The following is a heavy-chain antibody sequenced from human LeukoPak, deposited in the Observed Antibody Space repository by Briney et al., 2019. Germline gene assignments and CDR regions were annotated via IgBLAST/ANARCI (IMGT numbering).Heavy chain of an antibody. D-gene: IGHD5-12*01. J-gene: IGHJ4*02. Sequence: PGGSLRLSCAASGFTFSSYAMHWVRQAPGKGLEWVAVISYDGSNKYYADSVKGRFTVSRDNSKNTLYLQMNSLRAEDTAVYYCARVLSRQGGLDYWGQGTLVTVSS. CDR2: ISYDGSNK. V-gene: IGHV3-30*04. CDR1: GFTFSSYA. CDR3: ARVLSRQGGLDY.